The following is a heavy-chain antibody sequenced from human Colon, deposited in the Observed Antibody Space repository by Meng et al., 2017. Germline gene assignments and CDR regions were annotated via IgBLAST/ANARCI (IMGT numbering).Heavy chain of an antibody. CDR1: GYTFNNYW. J-gene: IGHJ4*02. CDR3: ARQAGSSSGWYYFDF. Sequence: GESLKISCKGSGYTFNNYWIAWVRQMHGKGLEWMGIIYPDDSDTSYSPSFQGQVTISADRSVNTAYLQWSSLKASDEAMYFCARQAGSSSGWYYFDFWGQGKLV. V-gene: IGHV5-51*01. D-gene: IGHD6-19*01. CDR2: IYPDDSDT.